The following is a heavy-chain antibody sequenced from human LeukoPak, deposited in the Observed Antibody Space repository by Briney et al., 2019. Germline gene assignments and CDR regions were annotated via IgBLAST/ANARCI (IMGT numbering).Heavy chain of an antibody. CDR1: GFTFSYHA. CDR3: ARTESYCSETRCPYWYFDF. Sequence: PGGSLRLSCAASGFTFSYHAIHWVRQAPGKGLAWVAGISHDGTKKYFADSVQGRFTIFRDNSKNVVYLQLNTVRREDTAAYYCARTESYCSETRCPYWYFDFWGRGTLVTVSS. CDR2: ISHDGTKK. J-gene: IGHJ2*01. V-gene: IGHV3-30*01. D-gene: IGHD2-15*01.